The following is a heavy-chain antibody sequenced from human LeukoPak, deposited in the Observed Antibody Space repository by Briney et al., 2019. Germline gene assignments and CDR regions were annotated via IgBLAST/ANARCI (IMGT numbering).Heavy chain of an antibody. J-gene: IGHJ6*03. CDR2: IYYSGTT. V-gene: IGHV4-59*08. CDR1: GGSISSYY. CDR3: ARGPIVVVPAAVYYYYYYMDV. Sequence: SETLSLTCTVSGGSISSYYWSWIRQPPGKGLEWIGYIYYSGTTNYNPSLKSRVTISVDASKNQFSLKLSSVTAADTAVYYCARGPIVVVPAAVYYYYYYMDVWGKGTTVTVSS. D-gene: IGHD2-2*01.